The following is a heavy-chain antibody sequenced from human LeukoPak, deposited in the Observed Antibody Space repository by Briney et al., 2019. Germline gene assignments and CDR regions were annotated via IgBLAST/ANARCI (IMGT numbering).Heavy chain of an antibody. D-gene: IGHD2-21*01. V-gene: IGHV3-49*03. Sequence: PGRSLRLSCTASGFTFDDYAMSWFRQAPGKGLEWVGFIRSKAYGGTTEYAASVKGRFTISRDDSKSIAYLQMNSLKTEDTAVYYCTRVLIYDGPPIDYWGQGTLVTVSS. J-gene: IGHJ4*02. CDR1: GFTFDDYA. CDR2: IRSKAYGGTT. CDR3: TRVLIYDGPPIDY.